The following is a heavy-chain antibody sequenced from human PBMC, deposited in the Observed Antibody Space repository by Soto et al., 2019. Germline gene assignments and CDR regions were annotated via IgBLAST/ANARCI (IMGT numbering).Heavy chain of an antibody. J-gene: IGHJ4*02. V-gene: IGHV3-7*03. CDR3: ARYTGGSDRGVDY. Sequence: EVHLVESGGGLVQPGGSLRLSCAASGFTFSRYWMSWVRRAPGKGLEWVANIKQDGSEKHYVDSVKGRFTISRDNAKNSLYLQMNSLRAEDTAVYYCARYTGGSDRGVDYWGQGTLVTVSS. CDR2: IKQDGSEK. CDR1: GFTFSRYW. D-gene: IGHD1-26*01.